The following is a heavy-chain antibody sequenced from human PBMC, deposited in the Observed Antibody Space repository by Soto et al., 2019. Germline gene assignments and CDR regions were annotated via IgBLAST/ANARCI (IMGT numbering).Heavy chain of an antibody. V-gene: IGHV3-30-3*01. CDR3: ARDSSITMIVVVITYFDY. CDR2: ISYDGSNK. CDR1: GFTFSSYA. Sequence: GSLRLSCAASGFTFSSYAMHWVRQAPGKGLEWVAVISYDGSNKYYADSVKGRFTISRDNSKNTLYLQMNSLRAEDTAVYYCARDSSITMIVVVITYFDYWGQGTLVTVSS. J-gene: IGHJ4*02. D-gene: IGHD3-22*01.